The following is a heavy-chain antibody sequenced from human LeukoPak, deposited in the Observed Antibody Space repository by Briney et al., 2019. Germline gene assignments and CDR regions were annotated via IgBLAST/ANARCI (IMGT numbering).Heavy chain of an antibody. J-gene: IGHJ4*02. V-gene: IGHV3-23*01. CDR1: GFTFSSYA. CDR2: ISGSGDST. D-gene: IGHD6-19*01. CDR3: AKMPVSYSSGWSTFDY. Sequence: GGSLRLSCAASGFTFSSYAMSWVRQAPGKGLEWVSGISGSGDSTYYADSVKGRFTISRDNSKNTPYLQMNSLRAEDTAVYYCAKMPVSYSSGWSTFDYWGQGNLVTVSS.